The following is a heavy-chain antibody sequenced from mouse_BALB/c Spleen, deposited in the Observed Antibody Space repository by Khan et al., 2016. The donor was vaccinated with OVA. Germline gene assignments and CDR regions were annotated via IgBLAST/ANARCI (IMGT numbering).Heavy chain of an antibody. CDR3: ARGGYGGFAY. CDR1: GCTFSSYW. CDR2: ILPGSLSI. D-gene: IGHD2-2*01. V-gene: IGHV1-9*01. J-gene: IGHJ3*01. Sequence: QVQLKQSGADLMKPWASLKISCKATGCTFSSYWIEWVKQRPGHGLEWIGDILPGSLSINYNEQFKGKATFTADTSSNTAYMHHSSLTSEDSTVYRCARGGYGGFAYWGQGTLVTVSA.